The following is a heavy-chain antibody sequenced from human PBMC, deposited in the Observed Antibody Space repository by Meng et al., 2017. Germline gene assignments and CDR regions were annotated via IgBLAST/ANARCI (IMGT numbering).Heavy chain of an antibody. CDR3: ARDRSGLDAFDI. Sequence: QAQLQESGPGLVKPSQTLSLTCTVSGGSISSGSYYWSWIRQPAGKGPEWIGRIYTSGSTNYNPSLKSRVTISVDTSKNQFSLKLSSVTAADTAVYYCARDRSGLDAFDIWGQGTMVTVSS. D-gene: IGHD3-10*01. CDR1: GGSISSGSYY. V-gene: IGHV4-61*02. J-gene: IGHJ3*02. CDR2: IYTSGST.